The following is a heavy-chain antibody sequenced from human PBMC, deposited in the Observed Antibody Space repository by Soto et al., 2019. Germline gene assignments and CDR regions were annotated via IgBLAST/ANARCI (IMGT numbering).Heavy chain of an antibody. D-gene: IGHD3-10*01. J-gene: IGHJ5*02. CDR1: GGTFSSYA. Sequence: QVPLVQSGAEVKKPGSSVTVSCKASGGTFSSYAIHWVRQAPGQGLEWMGGIIPMYGPAKYAQRIQGRVTITADESTTTVYMVLTSLTSQDTTVYYCARVTSMVRGVIDNWFDPWGHGTLVTVSS. CDR3: ARVTSMVRGVIDNWFDP. V-gene: IGHV1-69*01. CDR2: IIPMYGPA.